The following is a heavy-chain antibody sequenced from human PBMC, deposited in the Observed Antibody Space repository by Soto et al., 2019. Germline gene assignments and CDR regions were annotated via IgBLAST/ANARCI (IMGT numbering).Heavy chain of an antibody. Sequence: SETLSLTCTVSGGSISSGGYYWSWIRQHPGKGLEWIGYIYYSGSTYYNPSLKSRVTISVDTSKNQFSLKLSSVTAADTAVYYCARYSSGWTGIDYWGQGTLVTVSS. D-gene: IGHD6-19*01. CDR3: ARYSSGWTGIDY. V-gene: IGHV4-31*03. CDR1: GGSISSGGYY. CDR2: IYYSGST. J-gene: IGHJ4*02.